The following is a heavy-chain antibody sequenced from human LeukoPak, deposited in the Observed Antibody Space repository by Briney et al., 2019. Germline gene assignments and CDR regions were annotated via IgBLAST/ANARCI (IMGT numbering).Heavy chain of an antibody. CDR3: ARDVIVGAIRGNWFDP. CDR1: GYTFTSYD. D-gene: IGHD1-26*01. Sequence: ASVKVSCKASGYTFTSYDINWVRQAPGQGLEWMGWISAYNGNTNYAQKLQGRVTMTTDTSTSTAYMELRSLRSDDTAVYYCARDVIVGAIRGNWFDPWGQGTLVTVSS. CDR2: ISAYNGNT. V-gene: IGHV1-18*01. J-gene: IGHJ5*02.